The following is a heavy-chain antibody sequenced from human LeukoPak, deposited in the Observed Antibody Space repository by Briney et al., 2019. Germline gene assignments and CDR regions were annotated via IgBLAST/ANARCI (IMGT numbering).Heavy chain of an antibody. CDR2: IYYSGST. J-gene: IGHJ4*02. Sequence: SETLSLTCTVSGGSLSSSSYYWGWIRQPPGKGLEWIGSIYYSGSTYNNPSLKSRVTISVDTSKNQFSLKLTSVTAADTAVYYCAANSADYNTLGSSYKVWGQGTLVTVSS. V-gene: IGHV4-39*01. D-gene: IGHD3-10*01. CDR1: GGSLSSSSYY. CDR3: AANSADYNTLGSSYKV.